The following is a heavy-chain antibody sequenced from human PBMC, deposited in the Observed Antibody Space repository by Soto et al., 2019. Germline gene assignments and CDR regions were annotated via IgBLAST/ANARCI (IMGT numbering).Heavy chain of an antibody. D-gene: IGHD5-18*01. Sequence: ASVKVSCKASGYTFTSYAMHWVRQAPGQRLEWMGWINAGNGSTKYSQKFQGRVTITRDTSASTAYMELSSLRSEDTAVYYCARGLNGYLHYFDYWGQGTPVTVS. J-gene: IGHJ4*02. V-gene: IGHV1-3*01. CDR3: ARGLNGYLHYFDY. CDR1: GYTFTSYA. CDR2: INAGNGST.